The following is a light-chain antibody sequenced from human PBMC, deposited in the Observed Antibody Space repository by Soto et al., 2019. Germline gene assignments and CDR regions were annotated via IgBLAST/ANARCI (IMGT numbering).Light chain of an antibody. V-gene: IGKV1-5*01. CDR2: DAS. CDR3: QQYNSYLLT. Sequence: DIQMTQSPSTLSASVGDRVTITCRASQNIRDWLAWYQQRPGKAPKLLIYDASNLESGVPSRFTGSGSGTEFSLTISSLQPDDFATYYCQQYNSYLLTFGGGTKVDIK. CDR1: QNIRDW. J-gene: IGKJ4*01.